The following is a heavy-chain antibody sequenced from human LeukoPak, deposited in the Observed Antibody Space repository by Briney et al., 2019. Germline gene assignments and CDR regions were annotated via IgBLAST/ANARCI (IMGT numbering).Heavy chain of an antibody. J-gene: IGHJ5*02. V-gene: IGHV4-34*01. Sequence: SETLSLTCAVYGGSFSGYYWSWIRQPPGKGLEWIGEINHSGSTNYNPPLKSRVTISVDTSKNQFSLKLSSVTAADTAVYYCARIGSGYYRPWGQGTLVTVSS. CDR1: GGSFSGYY. CDR2: INHSGST. CDR3: ARIGSGYYRP. D-gene: IGHD3-3*01.